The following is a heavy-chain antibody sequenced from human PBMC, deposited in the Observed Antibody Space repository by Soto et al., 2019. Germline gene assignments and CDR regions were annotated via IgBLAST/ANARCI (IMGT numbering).Heavy chain of an antibody. J-gene: IGHJ4*02. CDR1: GFPFSIYW. D-gene: IGHD3-3*01. Sequence: PVGSLRLSCAASGFPFSIYWMNWVRQAPGKGLEWVANINQDGSETYYVDSVKGRFTISRDNAKNSLYLQMNRLRAEDTAVYYCARDVENRGNFDFWIGSLYWGQGTLVTVSS. V-gene: IGHV3-7*01. CDR3: ARDVENRGNFDFWIGSLY. CDR2: INQDGSET.